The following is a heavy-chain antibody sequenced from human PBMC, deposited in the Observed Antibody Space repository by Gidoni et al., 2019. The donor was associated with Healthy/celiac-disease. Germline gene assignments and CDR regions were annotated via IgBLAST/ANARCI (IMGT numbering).Heavy chain of an antibody. CDR3: ARIGGDIVVEKALKNRYYYYGMDV. J-gene: IGHJ6*02. D-gene: IGHD2-2*01. V-gene: IGHV1-18*01. CDR1: GYTFTSYG. Sequence: QVQLVQSGAEVKKPGASVKVSCKASGYTFTSYGISWVRQAPGQGLEWMGWISAYNGNTNYARKLQGRVTMTTDTSTSTAYMELRSLRSDDTAVYYCARIGGDIVVEKALKNRYYYYGMDVWGQGTTVTVSS. CDR2: ISAYNGNT.